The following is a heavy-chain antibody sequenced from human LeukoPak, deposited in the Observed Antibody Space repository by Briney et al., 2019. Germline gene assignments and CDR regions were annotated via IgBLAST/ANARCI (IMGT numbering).Heavy chain of an antibody. CDR2: IYYSGST. V-gene: IGHV4-31*03. Sequence: SQTLSLTCTVSGGSISSGGYYWSWIRQHPGKGLEWIGYIYYSGSTYYNPSLKSRVTISVDTSKNQFSLKLSSVTAADTAVYYCARERVRYYGSGRSFFDYWGQGTLVTVSS. J-gene: IGHJ4*02. D-gene: IGHD3-10*01. CDR1: GGSISSGGYY. CDR3: ARERVRYYGSGRSFFDY.